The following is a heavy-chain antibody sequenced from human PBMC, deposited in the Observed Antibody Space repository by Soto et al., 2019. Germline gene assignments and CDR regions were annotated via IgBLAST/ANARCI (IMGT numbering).Heavy chain of an antibody. CDR2: INAGNGNT. J-gene: IGHJ4*02. V-gene: IGHV1-3*01. CDR1: GDTFTSYA. CDR3: AIVYGSTGGGFDY. Sequence: ASVKVSCKASGDTFTSYAMHWVRQAPGQRLEWMGWINAGNGNTKYSQKFQGRVTITRDTSASTAYMELSSLRSEDTAVYYCAIVYGSTGGGFDYWGQGTLVTVSS. D-gene: IGHD3-10*01.